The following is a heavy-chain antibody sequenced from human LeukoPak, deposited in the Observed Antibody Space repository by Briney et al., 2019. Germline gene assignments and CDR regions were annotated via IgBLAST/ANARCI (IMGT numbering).Heavy chain of an antibody. CDR1: GGSISSSGYY. CDR2: IDYSGST. J-gene: IGHJ4*02. D-gene: IGHD3-9*01. CDR3: ARDKGHFDVDY. Sequence: ASETLSLTCTVSGGSISSSGYYWGWIRQPPRKGLEWIGSIDYSGSTYYNPSLKGRVTISVDTSKKQFSLKLSSVTAADTAVYYCARDKGHFDVDYWGQGTLVTVSS. V-gene: IGHV4-39*07.